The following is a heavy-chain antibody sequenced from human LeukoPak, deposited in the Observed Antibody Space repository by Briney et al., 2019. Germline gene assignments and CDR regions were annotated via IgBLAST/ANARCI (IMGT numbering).Heavy chain of an antibody. J-gene: IGHJ4*02. CDR2: IYHSGST. Sequence: SETLSLTCTVSGYSISSGYYWGWIRQPPGKGLEWIGSIYHSGSTYYNPSLKSRVTISVDTSKNQFSLKLSSVTAADTAVYYCARDLLEFVEMATTGIDYWGQGTLVTVSS. D-gene: IGHD5-24*01. V-gene: IGHV4-38-2*02. CDR3: ARDLLEFVEMATTGIDY. CDR1: GYSISSGYY.